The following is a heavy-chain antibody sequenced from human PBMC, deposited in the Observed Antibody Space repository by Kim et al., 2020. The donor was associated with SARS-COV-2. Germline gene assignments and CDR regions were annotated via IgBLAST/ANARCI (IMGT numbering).Heavy chain of an antibody. D-gene: IGHD2-15*01. J-gene: IGHJ5*02. CDR3: ARHELVAATISLWFDP. V-gene: IGHV4-39*01. Sequence: SLKSRVTISVDTSKNPFSLKLSSVTAADTAVYYCARHELVAATISLWFDPWGQGTLVTVSS.